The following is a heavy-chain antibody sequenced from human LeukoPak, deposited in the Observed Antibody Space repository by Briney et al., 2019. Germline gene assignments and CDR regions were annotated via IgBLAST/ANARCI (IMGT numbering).Heavy chain of an antibody. V-gene: IGHV3-23*01. CDR1: GFTFSSYA. J-gene: IGHJ6*02. CDR2: ISGSGGST. D-gene: IGHD3-22*01. CDR3: ARAIHNYYDSSGYYSPLYYYGMDV. Sequence: GGSLRLSCAASGFTFSSYAMSWVRQAPGKGLEWVSAISGSGGSTYYADSVKGRFTISRDNAKNSLYLQMNSLRAEDTAVYYCARAIHNYYDSSGYYSPLYYYGMDVWGQGTTVTVSS.